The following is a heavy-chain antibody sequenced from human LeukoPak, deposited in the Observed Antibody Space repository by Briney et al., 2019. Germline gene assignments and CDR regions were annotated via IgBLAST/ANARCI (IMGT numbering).Heavy chain of an antibody. J-gene: IGHJ4*02. CDR3: ARVFHDSSGYYPYYFDY. CDR1: GYTFTSYG. V-gene: IGHV1-18*01. Sequence: ASVTVSCKASGYTFTSYGISWVRQAPGQGLEWMGWISAHNGNTNYAQKLQGRVTMTTDTSTSTAYMELRSLRSDDTAVYYCARVFHDSSGYYPYYFDYWGQGTLVPVSS. D-gene: IGHD3-22*01. CDR2: ISAHNGNT.